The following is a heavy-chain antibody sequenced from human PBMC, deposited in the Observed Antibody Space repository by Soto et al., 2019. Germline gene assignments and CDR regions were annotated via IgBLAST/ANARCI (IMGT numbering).Heavy chain of an antibody. Sequence: SETLSLISTVSGDSINNYYWSWMRLPAGKGLEWIYRIYSNGNTYYTPSLKSQVSMSVDTSKSQFSLILKTVTAADPAVYYCARGGAVATTAHFDHWGQGPIVTVSP. CDR1: GDSINNYY. CDR2: IYSNGNT. J-gene: IGHJ4*02. D-gene: IGHD5-12*01. V-gene: IGHV4-4*07. CDR3: ARGGAVATTAHFDH.